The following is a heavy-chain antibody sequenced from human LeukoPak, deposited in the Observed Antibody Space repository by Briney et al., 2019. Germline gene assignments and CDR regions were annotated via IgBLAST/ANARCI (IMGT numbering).Heavy chain of an antibody. D-gene: IGHD3-22*01. CDR2: ISYDGSNK. Sequence: GGSLRLSCAASGFTFSSYGMHWVRQAPGKGLEWVAVISYDGSNKYYADSVKGRLTISRDNSKNTLYLQMNSLRAEDTAVYYCAKSAGSGYPDAFDIWGQGTMVTVSS. V-gene: IGHV3-30*18. CDR1: GFTFSSYG. J-gene: IGHJ3*02. CDR3: AKSAGSGYPDAFDI.